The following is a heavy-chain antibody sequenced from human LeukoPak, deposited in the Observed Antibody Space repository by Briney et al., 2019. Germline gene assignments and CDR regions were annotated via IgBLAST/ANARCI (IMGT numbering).Heavy chain of an antibody. CDR3: ARVDSSGWGFYGMDV. D-gene: IGHD6-19*01. Sequence: ASVNVSCKASRYTFTSYAMNWVRQAPGQGLEWMGWINTNTGNPTYAQGFTGRFVFSFDTAVSTAYLQISSRKAEDTAVYYCARVDSSGWGFYGMDVWGQGTTVTVSS. J-gene: IGHJ6*02. CDR2: INTNTGNP. V-gene: IGHV7-4-1*02. CDR1: RYTFTSYA.